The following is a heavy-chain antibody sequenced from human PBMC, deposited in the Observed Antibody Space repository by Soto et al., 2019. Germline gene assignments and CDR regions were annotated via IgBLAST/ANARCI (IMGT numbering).Heavy chain of an antibody. CDR2: IHQSGST. CDR1: GDSITRGGYS. Sequence: QLQESGSGLVKASQTLSLTCVVSGDSITRGGYSWSWIRQPPGKGLEWIGDIHQSGSTNYSPSLKSRVTISEDTSKNQISLKLRSVTAADTGLYFCARREGYYDLESWGQGILVTVPS. CDR3: ARREGYYDLES. J-gene: IGHJ4*02. V-gene: IGHV4-30-2*01. D-gene: IGHD3-22*01.